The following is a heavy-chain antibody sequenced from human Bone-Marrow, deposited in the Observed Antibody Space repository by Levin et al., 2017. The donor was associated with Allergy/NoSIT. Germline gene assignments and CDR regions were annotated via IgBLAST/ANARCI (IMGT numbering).Heavy chain of an antibody. CDR2: IYPGDSGT. J-gene: IGHJ6*02. CDR3: ARRLYTSTGGVDV. Sequence: GESLKISCKTSGYSFTSYWIAWVRQLPGQGLEWMGIIYPGDSGTRYSPSFQGQVTISVDKSISTAYVQWSSLKASDTAIYFCARRLYTSTGGVDVWGQGTTVTVSS. D-gene: IGHD2-2*01. CDR1: GYSFTSYW. V-gene: IGHV5-51*01.